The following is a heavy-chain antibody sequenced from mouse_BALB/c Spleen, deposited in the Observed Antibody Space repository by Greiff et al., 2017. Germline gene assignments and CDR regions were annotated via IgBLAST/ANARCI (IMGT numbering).Heavy chain of an antibody. CDR3: ARVSSPWYFDV. J-gene: IGHJ1*01. V-gene: IGHV3-6*02. D-gene: IGHD1-1*01. Sequence: VQLQQSGPGLVKPSQSLSLTCSVTGYSITSGYYWNWIRQFPGNKLEWMGYISYDGSNNYNPSLKNRISITRDTSKNQFFLKLNSVTTEDTATYYCARVSSPWYFDVWGAGTTVTVSS. CDR2: ISYDGSN. CDR1: GYSITSGYY.